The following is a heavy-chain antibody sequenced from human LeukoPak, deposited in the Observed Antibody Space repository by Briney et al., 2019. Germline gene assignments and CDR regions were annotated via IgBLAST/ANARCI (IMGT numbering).Heavy chain of an antibody. CDR3: ARDALHYYDSENWFDP. J-gene: IGHJ5*02. Sequence: GGSLRHSCAASGFTFSSYWMHWVRQAPGKGLVWVSRINTDGSSTSYADSVKGRFTISRDNAKNTLYPQMNSLRAEDTAVYYCARDALHYYDSENWFDPWGQGTLVTVSS. CDR2: INTDGSST. D-gene: IGHD3-22*01. CDR1: GFTFSSYW. V-gene: IGHV3-74*01.